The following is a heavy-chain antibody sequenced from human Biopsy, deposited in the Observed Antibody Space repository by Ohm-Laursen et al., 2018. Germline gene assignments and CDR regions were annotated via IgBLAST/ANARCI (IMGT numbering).Heavy chain of an antibody. CDR3: VKAYSAIYWFDP. J-gene: IGHJ5*02. CDR2: ISGSGAST. D-gene: IGHD2-21*01. V-gene: IGHV3-23*01. CDR1: GFTFSGAW. Sequence: GSLRLSCAASGFTFSGAWMSWVRQAPEKGLEWVPGISGSGASTYYADSVKGRFTISRDNSKNTLFLQMDSLRADDTAVYYCVKAYSAIYWFDPWGQGTLVTVSS.